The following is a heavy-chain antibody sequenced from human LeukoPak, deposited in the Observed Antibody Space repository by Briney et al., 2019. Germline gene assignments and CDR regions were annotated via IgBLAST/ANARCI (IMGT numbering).Heavy chain of an antibody. CDR2: VYYSGTA. D-gene: IGHD3-9*01. CDR3: ARASYQFDSWFDP. V-gene: IGHV4-39*01. CDR1: GGSIRNSDHY. J-gene: IGHJ5*02. Sequence: PSETLSLTCTVSGGSIRNSDHYWDWVRQPPRKGLEWIGSVYYSGTAYYNPSLKGRVTISVDTSTNQFSLKLWSATASDTAVYFCARASYQFDSWFDPWGQGTLVTVSS.